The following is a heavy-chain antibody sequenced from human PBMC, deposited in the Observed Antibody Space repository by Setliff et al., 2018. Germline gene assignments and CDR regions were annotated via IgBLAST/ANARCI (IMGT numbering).Heavy chain of an antibody. D-gene: IGHD2-21*01. CDR2: IYPGDSHT. J-gene: IGHJ4*02. CDR3: AHIAGGGNSPRHDY. V-gene: IGHV5-51*01. Sequence: ESLKISCKGSGYSFSNFWIGWVRQMPGKGLEWMGIIYPGDSHTRYSPSFQGQVTMSADKSINTAYLQWSNLKASDTAIYYCAHIAGGGNSPRHDYWGQGTLVTVSS. CDR1: GYSFSNFW.